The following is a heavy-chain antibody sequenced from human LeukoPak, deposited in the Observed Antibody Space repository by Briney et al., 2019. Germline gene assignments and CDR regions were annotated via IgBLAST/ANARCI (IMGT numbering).Heavy chain of an antibody. J-gene: IGHJ4*02. CDR2: ISYDGSNK. CDR3: AKDPQRWLQLTTFDY. CDR1: GFTFSSYG. D-gene: IGHD5-24*01. Sequence: GGSLRLSCAASGFTFSSYGMHWVRQAPGKGLEWVAVISYDGSNKYYADSVKGRFTISRDNSKNTLYLQMNSLRAEDTAVYYCAKDPQRWLQLTTFDYWGQETLVTVSS. V-gene: IGHV3-30*18.